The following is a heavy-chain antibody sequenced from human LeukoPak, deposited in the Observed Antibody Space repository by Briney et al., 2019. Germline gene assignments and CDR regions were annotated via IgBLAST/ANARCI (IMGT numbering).Heavy chain of an antibody. J-gene: IGHJ6*02. CDR2: IWYDGSNK. D-gene: IGHD3-10*01. Sequence: GGSLRLSCAASGFSFSSYGMYWVRQAPGKGLVWVAVIWYDGSNKYYVDSVKGRFTISRDNSKNTLYLQMNSLRAEDTAVYYCARDRGGTYFYYGMDVWGLGTTVTVSS. CDR3: ARDRGGTYFYYGMDV. V-gene: IGHV3-33*01. CDR1: GFSFSSYG.